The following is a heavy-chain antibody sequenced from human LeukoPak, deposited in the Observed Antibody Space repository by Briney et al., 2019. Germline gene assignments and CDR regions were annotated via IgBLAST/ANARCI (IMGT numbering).Heavy chain of an antibody. V-gene: IGHV3-15*01. Sequence: PGGSLRLSCAASGFTFSNAWMSWVRQAPGKGLEWVGRIKSKTDGGTTDYAAPVKGRITISRDDSKNPLYLQMNSLKTEDTAVYYCTTSPAYGDYHFDYWGQGTLVTVSS. J-gene: IGHJ4*02. CDR2: IKSKTDGGTT. D-gene: IGHD4-17*01. CDR3: TTSPAYGDYHFDY. CDR1: GFTFSNAW.